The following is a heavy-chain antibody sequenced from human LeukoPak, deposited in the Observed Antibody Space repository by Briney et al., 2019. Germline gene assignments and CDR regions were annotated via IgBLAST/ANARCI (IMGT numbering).Heavy chain of an antibody. CDR3: ATIKRGYPYGYFDF. CDR2: MYDTVNT. J-gene: IGHJ4*02. CDR1: GGSISSHY. D-gene: IGHD5-18*01. Sequence: SETLSLTCTVPGGSISSHYWNWVRQPPGKGLGWIGYMYDTVNTKDNPSLTSRLTPSAATSKNQFSLRLGSVTAADTAVYYCATIKRGYPYGYFDFWGQGILVTVSS. V-gene: IGHV4-59*11.